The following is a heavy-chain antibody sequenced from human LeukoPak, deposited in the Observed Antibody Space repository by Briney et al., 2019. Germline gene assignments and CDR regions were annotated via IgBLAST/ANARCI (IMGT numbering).Heavy chain of an antibody. CDR1: GYTFTSYD. Sequence: ASVKVSXKASGYTFTSYDINWVRQATGQGLEWMGWMNPNSGNTGYAQKFQGRVTMTRNTSISTAYMELSSLRSEDTAVYYCARATYGDYSFGYWGQGTLVTVSS. CDR3: ARATYGDYSFGY. D-gene: IGHD4-17*01. V-gene: IGHV1-8*01. CDR2: MNPNSGNT. J-gene: IGHJ4*02.